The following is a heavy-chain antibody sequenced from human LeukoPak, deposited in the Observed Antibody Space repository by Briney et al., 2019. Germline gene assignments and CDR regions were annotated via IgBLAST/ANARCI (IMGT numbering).Heavy chain of an antibody. D-gene: IGHD2-15*01. V-gene: IGHV4-34*01. CDR1: GGSFSGYY. Sequence: SETLSLTCAVYGGSFSGYYWSWIRQPPGKGLEWIGEINHSGSTNYNPSLKSRVTISVDTSKNQFSLKLSSVTAADTAVYYCARGRPRRFIVVVVAATRDLDYWGQGTLVTVSS. CDR3: ARGRPRRFIVVVVAATRDLDY. J-gene: IGHJ4*02. CDR2: INHSGST.